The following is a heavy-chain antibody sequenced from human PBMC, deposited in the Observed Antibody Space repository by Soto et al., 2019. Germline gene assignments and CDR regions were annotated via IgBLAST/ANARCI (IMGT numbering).Heavy chain of an antibody. CDR3: ARAYKDYYYYYYMDV. J-gene: IGHJ6*03. Sequence: GGSLGLSCAASGFTLSSYWMSWVRQAPGKGLEWVANIKQDGSEKYYVDSVKGRFTISRDNAKNSLYLQMNSLRAEDTAVYYCARAYKDYYYYYYMDVWGKGTTVTVSS. V-gene: IGHV3-7*04. CDR2: IKQDGSEK. CDR1: GFTLSSYW. D-gene: IGHD1-20*01.